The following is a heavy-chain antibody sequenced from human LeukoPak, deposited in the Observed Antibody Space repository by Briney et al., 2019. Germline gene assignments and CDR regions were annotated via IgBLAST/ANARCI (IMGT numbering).Heavy chain of an antibody. CDR3: ARAHNLFYDSSGYHFDY. CDR1: GFTFSSYW. V-gene: IGHV3-74*01. CDR2: INSDGSIT. J-gene: IGHJ4*02. D-gene: IGHD3-22*01. Sequence: GGSLRLSCAASGFTFSSYWMHWVRQVPGKGLAWVSRINSDGSITSYADSVKGRFTISRDNAKNTLYLQMNSLRAEDTAVYYCARAHNLFYDSSGYHFDYWGQGTLVTVSS.